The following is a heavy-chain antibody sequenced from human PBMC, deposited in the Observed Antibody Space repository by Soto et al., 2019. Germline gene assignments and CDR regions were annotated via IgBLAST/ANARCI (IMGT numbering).Heavy chain of an antibody. V-gene: IGHV3-15*01. CDR1: GVNVSHPW. CDR3: TTGIYYDLLTGQHNVAY. J-gene: IGHJ4*02. CDR2: IKSKIDGGTA. Sequence: GGSLRLSCAASGVNVSHPWMTWVRQAAGKGLEWVGHIKSKIDGGTADYAAPVKGRFTISRDDSKNMVYLQMNSLKTEDTAVYYCTTGIYYDLLTGQHNVAYWGQGTLVTVSS. D-gene: IGHD3-9*01.